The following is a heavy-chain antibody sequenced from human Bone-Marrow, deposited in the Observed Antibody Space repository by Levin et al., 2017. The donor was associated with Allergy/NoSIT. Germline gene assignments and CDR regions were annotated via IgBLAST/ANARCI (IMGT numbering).Heavy chain of an antibody. Sequence: GGSLRLSCAASGFTFSSYSMNWVRQAPGKGLEWVSSISSSTSYINYADSVKGRFTISRDNAKNSLYLQMNSLGAEDTAVYYCARVRDSSSQSYAFDIWGRGKMVAVAA. J-gene: IGHJ3*02. V-gene: IGHV3-21*01. CDR2: ISSSTSYI. D-gene: IGHD6-13*01. CDR1: GFTFSSYS. CDR3: ARVRDSSSQSYAFDI.